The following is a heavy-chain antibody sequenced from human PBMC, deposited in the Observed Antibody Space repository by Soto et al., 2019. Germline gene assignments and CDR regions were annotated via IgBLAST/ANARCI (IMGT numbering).Heavy chain of an antibody. V-gene: IGHV1-3*01. CDR1: GYTFTSYA. CDR3: ARDLGTVTTSVPYYYYYGMDV. CDR2: INAGNGNT. D-gene: IGHD4-17*01. Sequence: ASAKVSCKASGYTFTSYAMHWVRQAPGQRLDWMGWINAGNGNTKYSQKFQGRVTITRDTSASTAYTELSSLRSEDTAVYYCARDLGTVTTSVPYYYYYGMDVWGQGTTVTVSS. J-gene: IGHJ6*02.